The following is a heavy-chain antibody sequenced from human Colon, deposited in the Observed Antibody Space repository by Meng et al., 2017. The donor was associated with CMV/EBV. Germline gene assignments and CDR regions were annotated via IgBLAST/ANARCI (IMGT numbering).Heavy chain of an antibody. CDR2: ISSSSSYI. V-gene: IGHV3-21*01. Sequence: ETLSLTCAASGFTFSSYSMNWVRQAPGKGLEWVSSISSSSSYIYYADSVKGRFTISRDNAKNSLYLQMNSLRAEDTAVYYCARAQTFRIAAAGTRGFDYWGQGTLVTVSS. CDR3: ARAQTFRIAAAGTRGFDY. CDR1: GFTFSSYS. D-gene: IGHD6-13*01. J-gene: IGHJ4*02.